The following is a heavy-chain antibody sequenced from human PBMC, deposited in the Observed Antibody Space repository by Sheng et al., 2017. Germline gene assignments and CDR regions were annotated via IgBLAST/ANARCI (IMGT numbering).Heavy chain of an antibody. CDR2: MNQDGAER. CDR3: AREAHATFDI. J-gene: IGHJ3*02. CDR1: GFPFSAYW. V-gene: IGHV3-7*01. Sequence: EVQLVESGGGLVQPGGSLRLSCAASGFPFSAYWMSWVRQAPGKGLEWVANMNQDGAERYYVDSLKGRFTISRDNAKNSLYLQMNSLRAEDTAVYYCAREAHATFDIWGQGDNGHRLF.